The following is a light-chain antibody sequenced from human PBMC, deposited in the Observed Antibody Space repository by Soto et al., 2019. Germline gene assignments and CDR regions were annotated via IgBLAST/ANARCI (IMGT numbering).Light chain of an antibody. CDR2: EVS. V-gene: IGLV2-8*01. J-gene: IGLJ1*01. Sequence: QSALTQPPSASGSPGQSVTISCTGTSSDVGGYNYVSWYQQHPGKAPKLMIYEVSKRPSGVPDRFSGSKSANTASLTVSGLQAEDEADYYGSSYAGSNNPPYVFGTGTKVTVL. CDR3: SSYAGSNNPPYV. CDR1: SSDVGGYNY.